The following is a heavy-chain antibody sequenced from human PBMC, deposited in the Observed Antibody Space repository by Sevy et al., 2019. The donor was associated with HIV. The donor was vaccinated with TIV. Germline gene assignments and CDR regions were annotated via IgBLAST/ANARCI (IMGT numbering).Heavy chain of an antibody. Sequence: SETLSLTCRVSGVSISSDYWSWIRQPPGKEPEWIGYIHHSGNSNYKTSLKSRVTMSVDTSKNQFSLNLRSVSAADTAAYYCARSVAANYMDVWGKGTTVTVSS. CDR2: IHHSGNS. D-gene: IGHD1-26*01. CDR1: GVSISSDY. J-gene: IGHJ6*03. CDR3: ARSVAANYMDV. V-gene: IGHV4-59*01.